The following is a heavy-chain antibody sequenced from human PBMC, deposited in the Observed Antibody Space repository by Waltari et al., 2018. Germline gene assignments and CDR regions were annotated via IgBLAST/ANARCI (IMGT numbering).Heavy chain of an antibody. CDR2: IIPIFGTA. V-gene: IGHV1-69*05. J-gene: IGHJ5*02. CDR1: GGTFSSYA. D-gene: IGHD4-17*01. CDR3: ARGGDYGDYESNWFDP. Sequence: VQLVQSGAEVKKPGSSVKVSCKASGGTFSSYAISWVRQAPGQGLEWMGGIIPIFGTANYAQKFQGRVKITTDESTSTAYMELSSLRSEDTAVYYGARGGDYGDYESNWFDPWGQGTLVTVSS.